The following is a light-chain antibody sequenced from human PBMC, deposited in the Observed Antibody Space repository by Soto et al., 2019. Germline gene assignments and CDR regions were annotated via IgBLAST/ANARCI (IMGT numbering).Light chain of an antibody. CDR3: QLYDSSRPLT. CDR2: GAS. Sequence: EIVLTQSPGTLSLSLGERATLSCRASQSVTSSYLAWYQQKPGQAPRLIIHGASSRATGIPDRFSGSGSGTDFTLSISRLEPDDLAVYYCQLYDSSRPLTFGGGTKVEIK. CDR1: QSVTSSY. J-gene: IGKJ4*01. V-gene: IGKV3-20*01.